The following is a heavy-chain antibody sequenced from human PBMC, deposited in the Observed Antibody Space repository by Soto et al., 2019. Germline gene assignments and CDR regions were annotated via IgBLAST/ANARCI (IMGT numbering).Heavy chain of an antibody. J-gene: IGHJ1*01. CDR2: IYYSGST. V-gene: IGHV4-31*03. Sequence: QVQLQESGPGLVKPSQTLSLTCTVSGDSISSGGFYWSWIRQHPGKGLEWIGYIYYSGSTCYNPSLKSRATISVDTSKNQFSLKLSSVTAADTAVYYCARRGGQVDHFQHWGQGTLVTVSS. CDR1: GDSISSGGFY. D-gene: IGHD6-25*01. CDR3: ARRGGQVDHFQH.